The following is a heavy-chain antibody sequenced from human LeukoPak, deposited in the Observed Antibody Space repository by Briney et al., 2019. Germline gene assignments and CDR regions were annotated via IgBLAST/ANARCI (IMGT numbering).Heavy chain of an antibody. J-gene: IGHJ4*02. Sequence: SETLTLTCTVSGGPISSYYWTWIRQPAGKGLERIGRIYTSGTTDYNPSLKSRVTMSVDTSKNQFSLKLSSVTAADTAVYYCATAKGSGSYFAYWGQGTPVTVSS. CDR3: ATAKGSGSYFAY. D-gene: IGHD3-10*01. V-gene: IGHV4-4*07. CDR2: IYTSGTT. CDR1: GGPISSYY.